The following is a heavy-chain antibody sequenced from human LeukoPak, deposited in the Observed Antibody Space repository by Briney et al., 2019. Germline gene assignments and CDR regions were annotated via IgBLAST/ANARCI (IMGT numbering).Heavy chain of an antibody. D-gene: IGHD3-10*01. J-gene: IGHJ4*02. V-gene: IGHV2-5*01. Sequence: ESGPTLVKALQTLTLTSAFSGFSPSTSGLGVGWIREPPGKALEGLAPIYWNDDDRYSPSLKSRLTITKDTSKNQVVRTMTNMDPVDTATYYCAHRREWFGEFLAFDYWGQGTLVTVSS. CDR2: IYWNDDD. CDR1: GFSPSTSGLG. CDR3: AHRREWFGEFLAFDY.